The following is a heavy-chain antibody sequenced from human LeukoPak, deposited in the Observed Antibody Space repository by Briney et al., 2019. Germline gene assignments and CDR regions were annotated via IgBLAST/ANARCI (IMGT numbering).Heavy chain of an antibody. D-gene: IGHD4-17*01. CDR1: GYSFVLYG. CDR2: ISTANGNT. Sequence: VASVKVSCKASGYSFVLYGISWVRQAPGQGPEWMGWISTANGNTKYAQQFQDRVTMTTDTSTTTAYMELRSLRSDDTAVYYCARDEDYGIFVNVDYWGQGTLVTVSS. J-gene: IGHJ4*02. V-gene: IGHV1-18*01. CDR3: ARDEDYGIFVNVDY.